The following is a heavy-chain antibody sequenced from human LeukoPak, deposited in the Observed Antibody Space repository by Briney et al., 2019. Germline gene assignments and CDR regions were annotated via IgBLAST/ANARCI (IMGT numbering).Heavy chain of an antibody. CDR2: IHRDGRT. D-gene: IGHD3-9*01. CDR1: GVSICSSEW. Sequence: PSGTLSLTCAVSGVSICSSEWGIRVRQPPGQGLEWIGEIHRDGRTRYNPSLKSRVTMSMDYSKNQFSLSVTSVTAADTAIYYCGKADIYFNPIDYWGPGSLVTVSS. CDR3: GKADIYFNPIDY. V-gene: IGHV4-4*02. J-gene: IGHJ4*02.